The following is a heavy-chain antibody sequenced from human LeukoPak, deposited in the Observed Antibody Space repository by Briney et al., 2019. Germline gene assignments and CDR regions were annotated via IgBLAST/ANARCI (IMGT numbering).Heavy chain of an antibody. D-gene: IGHD3-22*01. CDR1: GFTVSSNY. CDR3: ARALYDSSGYLSGRFAFDI. J-gene: IGHJ3*02. V-gene: IGHV3-53*01. Sequence: GGSLRLSCAASGFTVSSNYMSWVRQAPGKGLEWVSVIYSGGSTYYADSVKGRFTISRDNSKNTLYLQMNSLRAEDTAVYYCARALYDSSGYLSGRFAFDIWGQGTMVTVSS. CDR2: IYSGGST.